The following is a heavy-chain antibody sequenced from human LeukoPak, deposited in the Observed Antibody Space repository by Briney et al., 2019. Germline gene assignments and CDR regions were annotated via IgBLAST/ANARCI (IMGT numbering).Heavy chain of an antibody. D-gene: IGHD2-2*01. Sequence: ASVKVSCKASGYTFTSYGISWVRQAPGQGLEWMGWISAYNGNTNYAQKLQGRVTMTTDTSTSTAYLELRSLRSDDTAVYYCARRYCSSTSCYRQLEYWGQGTLVTVSS. CDR1: GYTFTSYG. V-gene: IGHV1-18*01. CDR2: ISAYNGNT. CDR3: ARRYCSSTSCYRQLEY. J-gene: IGHJ4*02.